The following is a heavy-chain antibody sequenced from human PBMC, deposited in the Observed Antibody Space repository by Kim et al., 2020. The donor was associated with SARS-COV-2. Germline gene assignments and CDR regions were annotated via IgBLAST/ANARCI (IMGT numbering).Heavy chain of an antibody. CDR3: AREGNWNYPDY. CDR2: A. Sequence: ANYAQKFQCRVTITADESMSTAYMELSSLRSDDTAVYYCAREGNWNYPDYWGQGTLVTVSS. J-gene: IGHJ4*02. V-gene: IGHV1-69*01. D-gene: IGHD1-20*01.